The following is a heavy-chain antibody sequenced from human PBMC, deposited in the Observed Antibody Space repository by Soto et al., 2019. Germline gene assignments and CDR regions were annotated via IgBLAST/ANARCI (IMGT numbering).Heavy chain of an antibody. Sequence: QVQLQQWGAGLLKPSETLSLTCAVYGGSFSGHSWTSIRQSPGKGLEWIGDINHSGRVNYSPSLKRRVTISLDTSKNQFSLTLSAVTAADTAMYYCSTRAYDTNGYYRFDPWGQGTLVTVSS. J-gene: IGHJ5*01. V-gene: IGHV4-34*01. CDR1: GGSFSGHS. CDR3: STRAYDTNGYYRFDP. CDR2: INHSGRV. D-gene: IGHD3-22*01.